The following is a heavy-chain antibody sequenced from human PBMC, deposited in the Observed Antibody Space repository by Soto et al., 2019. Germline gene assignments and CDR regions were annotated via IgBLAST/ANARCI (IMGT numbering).Heavy chain of an antibody. Sequence: GEALKISCKGSGCSFTRCWTGWVRQMPGKSLEWMGIIYPGDSDTRYSPSFQGQVTISADKSISTAYLQWSSLKASDTAMYYCARHVFDSSRHQRRWFDTSCPGPLLTVFS. V-gene: IGHV5-51*01. CDR2: IYPGDSDT. J-gene: IGHJ5*02. CDR3: ARHVFDSSRHQRRWFDT. D-gene: IGHD3-22*01. CDR1: GCSFTRCW.